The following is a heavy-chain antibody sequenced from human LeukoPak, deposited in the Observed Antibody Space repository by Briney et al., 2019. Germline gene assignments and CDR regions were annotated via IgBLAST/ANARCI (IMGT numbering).Heavy chain of an antibody. CDR2: INPNSGGT. CDR1: GYTFTGYY. V-gene: IGHV1-2*02. D-gene: IGHD6-13*01. J-gene: IGHJ6*02. CDR3: ARSIPVDGKTYYYGMDV. Sequence: ASVKVSCKASGYTFTGYYMHWVRQAPGQGLEWMGWINPNSGGTNYAQKFQGRVTMSVDTSKNLFSLKLSSVTAADTAVYYCARSIPVDGKTYYYGMDVWGQGTTVTVSS.